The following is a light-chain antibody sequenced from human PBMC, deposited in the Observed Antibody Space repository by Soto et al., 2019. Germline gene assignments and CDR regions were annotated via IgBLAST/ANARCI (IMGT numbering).Light chain of an antibody. V-gene: IGKV3-20*01. Sequence: EIVLTQSTGSLSLSSGERATLSCRASQSVRSNYLAWYQQKPGQAPRLLIYGASSRATGIPDRFGGSGSGNDFTLTIIILEPEDFAVYCCQQYASSPLTFGGGTKVEIK. J-gene: IGKJ4*01. CDR1: QSVRSNY. CDR3: QQYASSPLT. CDR2: GAS.